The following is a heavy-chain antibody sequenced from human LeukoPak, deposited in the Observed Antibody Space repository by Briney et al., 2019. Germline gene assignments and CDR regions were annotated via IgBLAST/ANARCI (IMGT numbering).Heavy chain of an antibody. CDR2: INHSGST. V-gene: IGHV4-34*01. CDR1: GGSFSGYY. CDR3: AREWGRVIDY. J-gene: IGHJ4*02. D-gene: IGHD3-16*01. Sequence: SETLSLTCAVYGGSFSGYYWSWIRQPPGKGLEWIGEINHSGSTNYNPSLKSRVTISVDTSKNQFSMKLSSVTAADTAVYYCAREWGRVIDYWGQGTLVTVSS.